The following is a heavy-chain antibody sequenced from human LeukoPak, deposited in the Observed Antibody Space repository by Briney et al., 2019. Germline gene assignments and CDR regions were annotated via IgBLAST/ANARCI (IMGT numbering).Heavy chain of an antibody. J-gene: IGHJ4*02. CDR3: ARGGRGGSNHFDY. CDR2: ISGYNGNT. D-gene: IGHD1-26*01. CDR1: GYIFTSYG. V-gene: IGHV1-18*01. Sequence: ASVKVSCKASGYIFTSYGISWVRQAPGQGLEWMGWISGYNGNTKYGQDFQGRVTMTTDTSTTTAYMELRSLRSADTAVYYCARGGRGGSNHFDYWGQGTLVTVSS.